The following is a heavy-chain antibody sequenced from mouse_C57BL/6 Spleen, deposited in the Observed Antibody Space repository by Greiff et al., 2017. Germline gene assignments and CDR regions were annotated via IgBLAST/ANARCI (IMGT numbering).Heavy chain of an antibody. Sequence: EVKVVESGGGLVKPGGSLKLSCAASGFTFSDYGMHWVRQAPEKGLEWVAYISSGSSTIYYADTVKGRFTISRDNAKNTLFLQMTSLRSEDTAMYYCARERYDHWYFDVWGTGTTVTVSS. D-gene: IGHD2-3*01. V-gene: IGHV5-17*01. CDR2: ISSGSSTI. CDR1: GFTFSDYG. J-gene: IGHJ1*03. CDR3: ARERYDHWYFDV.